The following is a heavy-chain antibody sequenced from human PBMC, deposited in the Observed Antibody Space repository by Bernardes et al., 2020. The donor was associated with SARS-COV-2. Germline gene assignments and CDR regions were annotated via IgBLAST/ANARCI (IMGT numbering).Heavy chain of an antibody. Sequence: GGSLRLSCAASGFSFSTYSMKWVRQAPGKGLEWVSSISNSGSTIFYADSVKGRFTISRDNAKNMLFLQMSGLRAEDTAMYYCARDLGYCTNGVCSPWGQGTLVTVSS. J-gene: IGHJ5*02. CDR1: GFSFSTYS. CDR3: ARDLGYCTNGVCSP. D-gene: IGHD2-8*01. V-gene: IGHV3-21*01. CDR2: ISNSGSTI.